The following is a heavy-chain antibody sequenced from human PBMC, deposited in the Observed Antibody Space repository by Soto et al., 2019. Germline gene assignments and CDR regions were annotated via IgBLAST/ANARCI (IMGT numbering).Heavy chain of an antibody. J-gene: IGHJ4*02. CDR1: GFTFSSYS. Sequence: GGSLRLSCAASGFTFSSYSMNWVRQAPGKGLEWVSSISSSSSYIYYADSVKGRFTISRDNAKNSLYLQMNSLRAEDTAVYYCARNTVAGTHFLDYWGQGTLVTVSS. D-gene: IGHD6-19*01. CDR2: ISSSSSYI. CDR3: ARNTVAGTHFLDY. V-gene: IGHV3-21*01.